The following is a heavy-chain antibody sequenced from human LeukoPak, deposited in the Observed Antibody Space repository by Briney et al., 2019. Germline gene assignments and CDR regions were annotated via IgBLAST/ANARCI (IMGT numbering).Heavy chain of an antibody. J-gene: IGHJ3*02. CDR1: GYTFTGYY. V-gene: IGHV1-2*02. Sequence: ASVKVSCKASGYTFTGYYMHWVRQAPGQGLEWMGWINPNSGGTNYAQKFQGRVTMTRDTSISTAYMELSRLRSDDTAFYYCARAGVWDYNDSSGYHNGAFDIWGQGTMVTVSS. CDR2: INPNSGGT. CDR3: ARAGVWDYNDSSGYHNGAFDI. D-gene: IGHD3-22*01.